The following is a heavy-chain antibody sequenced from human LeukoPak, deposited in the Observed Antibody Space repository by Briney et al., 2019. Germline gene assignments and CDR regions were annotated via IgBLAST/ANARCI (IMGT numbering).Heavy chain of an antibody. CDR1: GFTFSSYA. CDR2: ISYDGSNK. V-gene: IGHV3-30-3*01. CDR3: ARDLHDYGDSPLHYYYYGMDV. D-gene: IGHD4-17*01. Sequence: PGGSLRLSCAASGFTFSSYAMHWVRQAPGKGLEWVAVISYDGSNKYYADSVKGRFTISRDNSKNTLYLQMNSLRAEDTAVYYCARDLHDYGDSPLHYYYYGMDVWGQGTTVTVSS. J-gene: IGHJ6*02.